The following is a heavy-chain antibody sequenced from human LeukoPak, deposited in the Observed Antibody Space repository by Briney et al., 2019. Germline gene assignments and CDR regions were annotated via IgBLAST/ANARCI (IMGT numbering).Heavy chain of an antibody. CDR1: GGSISSSSYY. J-gene: IGHJ4*02. CDR3: ARDPAMVFFDY. D-gene: IGHD5-18*01. CDR2: IYYSGIT. V-gene: IGHV4-39*02. Sequence: PSETLSLXCTVSGGSISSSSYYWGWIRQPPGKGLEWIGSIYYSGITYYNPSLKSRVTISVDTSKNQFSLKLSSVTAADTAVYYCARDPAMVFFDYWGQGTLVTVSS.